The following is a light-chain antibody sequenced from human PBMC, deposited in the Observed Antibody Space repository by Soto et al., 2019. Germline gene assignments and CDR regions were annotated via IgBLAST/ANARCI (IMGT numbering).Light chain of an antibody. CDR2: GAS. V-gene: IGKV3-15*01. Sequence: EIVMTQSPATLSVSPGERATLSCRASQSVSSNLAWYQQKPGQVPRLLIYGASTRAPGIPARFSGSGSGTEFNLTISSLQSEDFAVYYCKQYNNWPPWTFGQGTKVEIK. CDR1: QSVSSN. J-gene: IGKJ1*01. CDR3: KQYNNWPPWT.